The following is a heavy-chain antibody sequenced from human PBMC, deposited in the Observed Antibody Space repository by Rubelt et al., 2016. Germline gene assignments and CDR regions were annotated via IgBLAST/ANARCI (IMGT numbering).Heavy chain of an antibody. J-gene: IGHJ4*02. Sequence: QLQLQESGPGLVKPSETLSLTCTVSGGSISSSSYYWGWIRQPPGKGLEWIGEIYHSGSTYYNPSLKSRVTISVDTSKNQCSLKLSAVTAADTAVYYCARHEDYGVVDYWGQGTLVTVSS. CDR3: ARHEDYGVVDY. CDR1: GGSISSSSYY. V-gene: IGHV4-39*01. CDR2: IYHSGST. D-gene: IGHD3-16*01.